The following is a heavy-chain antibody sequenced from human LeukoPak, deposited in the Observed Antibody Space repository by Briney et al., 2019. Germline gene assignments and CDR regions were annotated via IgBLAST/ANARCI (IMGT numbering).Heavy chain of an antibody. CDR3: ATPPTVTRNY. CDR1: GFTFSSYA. D-gene: IGHD4-17*01. V-gene: IGHV3-23*01. Sequence: GGSLRLSCAASGFTFSSYAMSWVRQAPGKGLEWVSSISGSGGRTYHADSVKGRFTISRDNSKNTLYLQMNRLRAEDTAVYYCATPPTVTRNYWGQGILVTVSS. CDR2: ISGSGGRT. J-gene: IGHJ4*02.